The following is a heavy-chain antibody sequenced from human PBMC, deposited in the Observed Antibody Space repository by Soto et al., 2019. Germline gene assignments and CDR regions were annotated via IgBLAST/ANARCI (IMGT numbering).Heavy chain of an antibody. V-gene: IGHV4-31*03. CDR3: ARDPVRDYYDSSGYYHYYYGMDV. CDR2: IYYSGST. CDR1: GGSISSGGYY. D-gene: IGHD3-22*01. Sequence: PSETLSLTCTVSGGSISSGGYYWSWIRQHPGKGLEWIGYIYYSGSTYYNPSLKSRVTISVDTSKNQFSLKLSSVTAADTAVYYCARDPVRDYYDSSGYYHYYYGMDVWGQGTTVTVSS. J-gene: IGHJ6*02.